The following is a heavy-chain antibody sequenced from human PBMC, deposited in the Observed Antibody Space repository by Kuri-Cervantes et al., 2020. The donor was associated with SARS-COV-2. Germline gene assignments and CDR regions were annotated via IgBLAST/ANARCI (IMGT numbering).Heavy chain of an antibody. CDR3: ARGRDYDFWSGYPPVLYAFDI. D-gene: IGHD3-3*01. J-gene: IGHJ3*02. Sequence: ASVKVSCKASGYTFTSYGISWVRQAPGQGLEWMGWISAYNGNTNYAQKLQGRVTMTTGTSTSTAYMELRSLRSDDTAVYYCARGRDYDFWSGYPPVLYAFDIWGQGTMVTVSS. CDR2: ISAYNGNT. V-gene: IGHV1-18*01. CDR1: GYTFTSYG.